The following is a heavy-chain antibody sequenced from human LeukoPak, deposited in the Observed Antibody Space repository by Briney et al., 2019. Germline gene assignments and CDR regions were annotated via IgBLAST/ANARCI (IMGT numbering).Heavy chain of an antibody. Sequence: PSETLSLTCTVPGGSISSYYWSWIRQPAGKGLEWIGRIYTSGSTNYNPSLKSRVTMSVDTSKNQFSLKLSSVTAADTAVYYCARDMAWDYYGSGSYLPDYWGQGTLVTVSS. D-gene: IGHD3-10*01. J-gene: IGHJ4*02. CDR2: IYTSGST. CDR3: ARDMAWDYYGSGSYLPDY. V-gene: IGHV4-4*07. CDR1: GGSISSYY.